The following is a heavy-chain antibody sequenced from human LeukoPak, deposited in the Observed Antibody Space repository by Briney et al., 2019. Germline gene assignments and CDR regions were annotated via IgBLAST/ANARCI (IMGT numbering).Heavy chain of an antibody. V-gene: IGHV4-59*01. D-gene: IGHD3-22*01. CDR1: GGSISSYY. CDR2: IYYSGST. CDR3: ARDQGYYDSSGYPGVFDL. J-gene: IGHJ2*01. Sequence: PSEALSLTCTVSGGSISSYYWSWIRQPPGKGLEWIGYIYYSGSTNYNPSLKSRVTISVDTSKNQFSLKLSSVTAADTAVYYCARDQGYYDSSGYPGVFDLWGRGTLVTVSS.